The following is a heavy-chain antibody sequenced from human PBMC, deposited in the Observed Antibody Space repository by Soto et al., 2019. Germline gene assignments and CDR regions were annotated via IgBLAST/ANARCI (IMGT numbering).Heavy chain of an antibody. J-gene: IGHJ6*02. CDR1: GGSISSYY. CDR3: ARERGSATMVRGVIGSYYYGMDV. V-gene: IGHV4-4*07. Sequence: KTSETLSLTCTVSGGSISSYYWSWIRQPAGKGLEWIGRIYTSGSTNYNPSLKSRVTMSVDTSKNQFSLKLSSVTAADTAVYYCARERGSATMVRGVIGSYYYGMDVWGQGTTVTVSS. D-gene: IGHD3-10*01. CDR2: IYTSGST.